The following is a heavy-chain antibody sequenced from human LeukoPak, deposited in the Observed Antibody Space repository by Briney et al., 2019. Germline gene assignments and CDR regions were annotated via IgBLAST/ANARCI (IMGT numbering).Heavy chain of an antibody. Sequence: GGSLRLSCAASGFTFSTYGMHWVRQAPGKGLEGVAVISSDGSNKYYADSVKGRFTISRDNSKNTLYLQMNSLRPEDTAVYYCAKPYSSAPRRSDFDYWGQGTLVTVSS. CDR3: AKPYSSAPRRSDFDY. J-gene: IGHJ4*02. V-gene: IGHV3-30*18. D-gene: IGHD6-19*01. CDR1: GFTFSTYG. CDR2: ISSDGSNK.